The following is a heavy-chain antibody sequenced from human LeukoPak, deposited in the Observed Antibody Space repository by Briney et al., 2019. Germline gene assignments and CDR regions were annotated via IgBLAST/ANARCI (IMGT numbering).Heavy chain of an antibody. J-gene: IGHJ5*02. Sequence: PGGSLRLSCAASGFTFSSYAMHWVRQAPGKGLEWVAVIPYDGSNKYYADSVKGRFTISRDNAKNSLYLQMNSLRAEDTAVYYCARDSSGYYSWGQGTLVTVSS. V-gene: IGHV3-30-3*01. CDR3: ARDSSGYYS. CDR1: GFTFSSYA. D-gene: IGHD3-22*01. CDR2: IPYDGSNK.